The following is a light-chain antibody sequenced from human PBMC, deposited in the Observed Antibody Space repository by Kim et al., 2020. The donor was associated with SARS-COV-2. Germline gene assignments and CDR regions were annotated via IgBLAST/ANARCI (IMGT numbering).Light chain of an antibody. Sequence: SYELTQPPSVSVAPGKTATITCGGNNIGSKSVQWYQQKPGQAPVLVIYDDRDRPSGIPERFSGSNSGNTATLTISRVEAGDEADSFCQVWVTPSDHYV. CDR2: DDR. CDR3: QVWVTPSDHYV. CDR1: NIGSKS. V-gene: IGLV3-21*04. J-gene: IGLJ1*01.